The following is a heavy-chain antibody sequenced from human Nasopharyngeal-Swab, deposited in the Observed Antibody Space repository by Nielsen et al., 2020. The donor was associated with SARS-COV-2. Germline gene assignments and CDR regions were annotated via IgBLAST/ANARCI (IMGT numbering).Heavy chain of an antibody. CDR1: GDSVSSNSAA. V-gene: IGHV6-1*01. J-gene: IGHJ6*02. Sequence: SETLSLTCAISGDSVSSNSAAWNWIRPSPSRGLEWLGRTYYRSKWYNDYAVSVKSRITINPDTSKNQFSLQLNSVTPEDAAVYYCANEDIVVVPAAGDYYYYYGMDVWGQGTTVTVSS. D-gene: IGHD2-2*01. CDR2: TYYRSKWYN. CDR3: ANEDIVVVPAAGDYYYYYGMDV.